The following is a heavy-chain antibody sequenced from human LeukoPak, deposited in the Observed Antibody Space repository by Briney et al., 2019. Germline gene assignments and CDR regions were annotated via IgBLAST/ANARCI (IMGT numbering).Heavy chain of an antibody. V-gene: IGHV4-59*01. CDR3: ARTAYYNVLTDYYLFDY. CDR2: IYYSGTT. D-gene: IGHD3-9*01. Sequence: SETLSLTCTVSGDSISSFFWSWIRQPPGQGLEWIGYIYYSGTTTYNPSFKSRVTISVDTSKNQFSLKLSSVTAADTAVYFCARTAYYNVLTDYYLFDYWGQGTLVTVSS. CDR1: GDSISSFF. J-gene: IGHJ4*02.